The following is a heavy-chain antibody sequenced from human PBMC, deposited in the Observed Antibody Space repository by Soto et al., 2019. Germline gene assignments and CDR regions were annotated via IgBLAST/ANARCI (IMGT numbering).Heavy chain of an antibody. CDR1: GFTFIDSA. CDR3: TRHLADC. J-gene: IGHJ4*02. V-gene: IGHV3-73*01. D-gene: IGHD3-16*01. CDR2: IRSKSNNYAT. Sequence: GGSLRLSCAASGFTFIDSAMHWVRQASGKGLEWVGRIRSKSNNYATEYAASVKGRFTISRDDSRNTAYLQMNSLKTEDTAVYYCTRHLADCWGQGTLVTVSS.